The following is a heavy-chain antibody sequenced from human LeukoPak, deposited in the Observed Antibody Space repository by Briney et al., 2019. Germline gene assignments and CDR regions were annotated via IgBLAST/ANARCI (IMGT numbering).Heavy chain of an antibody. D-gene: IGHD3-3*01. CDR3: ARDRYDFWSGYPNYYYGMDV. CDR2: ISSSGSTI. J-gene: IGHJ6*02. V-gene: IGHV3-11*01. Sequence: PGGSLRLSCAASGFTFSDYYMSWIRQAPGKGLEWASYISSSGSTIYYADSVKGRFTISRDNAKNSLYLQMNSLRAEDAAVYYCARDRYDFWSGYPNYYYGMDVWGQGTTVTVSS. CDR1: GFTFSDYY.